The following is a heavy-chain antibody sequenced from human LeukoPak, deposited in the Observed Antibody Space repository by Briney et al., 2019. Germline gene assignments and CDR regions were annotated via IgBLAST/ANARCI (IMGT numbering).Heavy chain of an antibody. Sequence: GGSLRLSCAASGFTFDDYGMHWVRQAPGKGLEWVSGISWNSGSIGYADSVEGRFTISRDNAKNSLYLQMKSLRAEDTALYYCAKAPRGNDDYFDYWGQGTLVTVSS. CDR3: AKAPRGNDDYFDY. CDR2: ISWNSGSI. V-gene: IGHV3-9*01. J-gene: IGHJ4*02. CDR1: GFTFDDYG. D-gene: IGHD3-16*01.